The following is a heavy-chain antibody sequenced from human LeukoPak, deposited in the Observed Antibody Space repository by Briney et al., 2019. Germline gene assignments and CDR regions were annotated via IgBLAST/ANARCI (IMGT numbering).Heavy chain of an antibody. Sequence: ASVKVSCKASGGTFSSYAISWVRQAPGQGLEWMGGIIPIFGTANYAQKFQGRVTITADESTSTAYMELSSLRSEDTAVYYCAREPRSYYDSSGYLDYWGQGTLVTVSS. CDR3: AREPRSYYDSSGYLDY. V-gene: IGHV1-69*13. J-gene: IGHJ4*02. D-gene: IGHD3-22*01. CDR1: GGTFSSYA. CDR2: IIPIFGTA.